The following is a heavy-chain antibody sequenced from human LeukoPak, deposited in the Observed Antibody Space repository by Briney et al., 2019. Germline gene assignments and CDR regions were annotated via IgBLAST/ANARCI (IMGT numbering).Heavy chain of an antibody. CDR2: ISYDGSNK. CDR1: GFTFSSYA. CDR3: AREVATIFGVVISGYYFDY. J-gene: IGHJ4*02. V-gene: IGHV3-30*04. Sequence: TGGSLRLSCAASGFTFSSYAMHWVRQAPGKGLEWVAVISYDGSNKYYADSVKGRFTISRDNSKNTLYLQMNSLRAEGTAVYYCAREVATIFGVVISGYYFDYWGQGTLVTVSS. D-gene: IGHD3-3*01.